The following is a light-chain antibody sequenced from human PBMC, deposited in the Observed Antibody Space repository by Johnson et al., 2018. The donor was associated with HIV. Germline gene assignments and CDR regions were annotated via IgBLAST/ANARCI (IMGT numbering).Light chain of an antibody. Sequence: QSVLTQPPSVSAAPGQKVTISCSGSSSNIGNNYVSWYQQLPGTAHKLLIYENNKRPSGIPDRFSGSKSGTSVTLAITGLQTGDEADYYCGTWDSSLSAGVFGTGTTFTVL. CDR3: GTWDSSLSAGV. CDR1: SSNIGNNY. J-gene: IGLJ1*01. CDR2: ENN. V-gene: IGLV1-51*02.